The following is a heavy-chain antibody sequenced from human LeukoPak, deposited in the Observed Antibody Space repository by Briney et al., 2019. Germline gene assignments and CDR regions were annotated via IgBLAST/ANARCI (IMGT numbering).Heavy chain of an antibody. D-gene: IGHD3-10*01. Sequence: PGGSLRLSCAASGFTFSSYAMSWVRHAPGKGLEWVSAISGSGGSTYYADSVKGRFTISRDNSKNTLYLQMNSLRAEDTAVYYCAKDYGSGSYYIYSQFDYWGQGTLVTVSS. CDR2: ISGSGGST. V-gene: IGHV3-23*01. CDR1: GFTFSSYA. CDR3: AKDYGSGSYYIYSQFDY. J-gene: IGHJ4*02.